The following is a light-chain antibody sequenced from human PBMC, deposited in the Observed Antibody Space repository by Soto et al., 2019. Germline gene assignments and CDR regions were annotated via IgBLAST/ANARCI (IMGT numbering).Light chain of an antibody. CDR2: DAS. J-gene: IGKJ1*01. Sequence: EIGMTRSPAPLSVSPGERATLSCRASQSVSSKLAWYQQKPGQAPRILIYDASTRATGIPARFSGGGSGTDFTLTISRLDPEDFAVYYCQQYGSSGTFAQGTKVDI. CDR3: QQYGSSGT. V-gene: IGKV3-15*01. CDR1: QSVSSK.